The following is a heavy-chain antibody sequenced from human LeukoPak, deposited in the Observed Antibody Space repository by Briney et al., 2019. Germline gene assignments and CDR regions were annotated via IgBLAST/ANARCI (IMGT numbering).Heavy chain of an antibody. D-gene: IGHD3-10*01. CDR2: IYYSGST. CDR1: GGSISSYY. J-gene: IGHJ4*02. V-gene: IGHV4-59*08. Sequence: SETLSLTCTVSGGSISSYYWSWIRQPPGKGLEWIGYIYYSGSTNYNPSLESRVTISVDTSKNQFSLKLSSVTAADTAVYYCARLYGSGSYSSWGQGTLVTVSS. CDR3: ARLYGSGSYSS.